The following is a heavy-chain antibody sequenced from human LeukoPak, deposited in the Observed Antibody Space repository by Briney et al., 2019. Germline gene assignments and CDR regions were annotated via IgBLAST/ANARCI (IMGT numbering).Heavy chain of an antibody. J-gene: IGHJ4*02. CDR1: GYTFTSYA. V-gene: IGHV1-3*01. D-gene: IGHD3-10*01. CDR2: INVGNGNT. Sequence: GASVKVSCKAPGYTFTSYAMHWVRQAPGQGGEWMGWINVGNGNTKYSQKFQGRVTITRDTSASTAYMELSSLRSEDTAVYHCARAWPNRYGSGSYHDYWGQGALVTVSS. CDR3: ARAWPNRYGSGSYHDY.